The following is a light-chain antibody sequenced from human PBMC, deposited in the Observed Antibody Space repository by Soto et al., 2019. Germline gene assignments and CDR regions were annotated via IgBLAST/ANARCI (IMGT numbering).Light chain of an antibody. CDR3: QPYGSSKT. CDR1: QTVPNNY. Sequence: ENVLTQSPGTLSLSPGEGATLSCRASQTVPNNYLAWYHQKPGQAPRLRIYGASSRATDIPDRFSGSGSGTDFTLTISRLQPEDYGVYYCQPYGSSKTFGQGTKVEIK. J-gene: IGKJ1*01. CDR2: GAS. V-gene: IGKV3-20*01.